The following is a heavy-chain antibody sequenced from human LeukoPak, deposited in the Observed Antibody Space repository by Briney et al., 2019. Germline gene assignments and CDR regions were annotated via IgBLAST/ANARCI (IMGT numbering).Heavy chain of an antibody. V-gene: IGHV4-39*07. Sequence: PSETLSLTCTVSGDSISSSSYYWGWIRQPPGKGLEWIGSIYYSGSTYYNPSLKSRVTISVDTSKNQFSLKLSSVTAADTAVYYCARGPYSYGLYYFDYWGQGTLVTVSS. CDR2: IYYSGST. D-gene: IGHD5-18*01. CDR3: ARGPYSYGLYYFDY. CDR1: GDSISSSSYY. J-gene: IGHJ4*02.